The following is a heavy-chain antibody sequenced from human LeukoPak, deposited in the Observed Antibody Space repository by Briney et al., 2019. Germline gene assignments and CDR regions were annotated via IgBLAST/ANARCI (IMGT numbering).Heavy chain of an antibody. Sequence: GGSLRLSCAVSGITLSNYGVSWVRLAPGKGLEWVAGISGSGGRTHYADSVKGRFTISRDNAKNTLYLQMNSLRAEDTAVYFCAKRGVVIRVILVGFHKEAYYFDSWGQGALVTVSS. CDR2: ISGSGGRT. CDR1: GITLSNYG. V-gene: IGHV3-23*01. CDR3: AKRGVVIRVILVGFHKEAYYFDS. D-gene: IGHD3-22*01. J-gene: IGHJ4*02.